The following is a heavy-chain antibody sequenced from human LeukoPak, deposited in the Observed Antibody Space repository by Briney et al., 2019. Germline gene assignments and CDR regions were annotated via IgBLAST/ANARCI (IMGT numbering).Heavy chain of an antibody. CDR1: GYTFTGFY. Sequence: ASVKVSCKASGYTFTGFYMHWVRQAPGQGLEWMGWINPNSGGTNYAQKFQGRVTMTRDTSISTAYMELSRLRSDDTAVYYCAREYCSSTSCHDAFDIWGQGTMVTVSS. CDR2: INPNSGGT. V-gene: IGHV1-2*02. D-gene: IGHD2-2*01. J-gene: IGHJ3*02. CDR3: AREYCSSTSCHDAFDI.